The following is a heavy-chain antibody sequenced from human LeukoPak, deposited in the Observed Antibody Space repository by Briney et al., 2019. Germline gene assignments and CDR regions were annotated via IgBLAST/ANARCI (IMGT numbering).Heavy chain of an antibody. CDR3: ARESYDSSGYYPGY. CDR1: GYTFTSYG. Sequence: ASVKVSCKASGYTFTSYGISWVRQAPGQGLEWMGWISAYNGNTNYAQKLQGRVTMTTDTSTSTAYMGLRSLRSDDTAVYYCARESYDSSGYYPGYWGQGTLVTVSS. V-gene: IGHV1-18*01. D-gene: IGHD3-22*01. J-gene: IGHJ4*02. CDR2: ISAYNGNT.